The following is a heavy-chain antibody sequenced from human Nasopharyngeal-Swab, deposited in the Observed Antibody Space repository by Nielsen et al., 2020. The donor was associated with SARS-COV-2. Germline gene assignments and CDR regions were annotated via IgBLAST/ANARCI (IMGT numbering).Heavy chain of an antibody. D-gene: IGHD1-1*01. J-gene: IGHJ4*02. V-gene: IGHV3-13*01. Sequence: GESLKISCAASGFTFSSYSMSWLRQAPGKGLEWLSGINPAGVTYSPDSVKGRFTISRENAKNSLYLQMNSLIAEDTAVYFCARGTSTSPGIDYWGQGILVTVSS. CDR3: ARGTSTSPGIDY. CDR1: GFTFSSYS. CDR2: INPAGVT.